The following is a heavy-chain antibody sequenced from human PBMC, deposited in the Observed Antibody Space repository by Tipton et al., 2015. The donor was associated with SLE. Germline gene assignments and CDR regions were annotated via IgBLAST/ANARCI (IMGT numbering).Heavy chain of an antibody. CDR2: INHSGST. D-gene: IGHD1-7*01. CDR1: GGSISSSSYY. CDR3: ARVGITGTTWDWYFDL. Sequence: TLSLTCTVSGGSISSSSYYWGWIRQPPGKGLEWIGEINHSGSTNYNPSLKSRVTISVDTSKNQFSLKLSSVTAADTAVYYCARVGITGTTWDWYFDLWGRGTLVTVSS. V-gene: IGHV4-39*07. J-gene: IGHJ2*01.